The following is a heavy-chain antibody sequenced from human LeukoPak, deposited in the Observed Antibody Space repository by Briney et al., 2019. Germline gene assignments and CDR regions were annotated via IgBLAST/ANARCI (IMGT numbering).Heavy chain of an antibody. CDR1: GGSISSYY. CDR2: IYYSGST. Sequence: SETLSLTCTVSGGSISSYYWSWIRQPPGKGLERIGYIYYSGSTNYNPSLKSRVTISVDTSKNQFSLKLSSVTAADTAVYYCARCDSSGPKEGFDYWGQGTLVTVSS. V-gene: IGHV4-59*01. J-gene: IGHJ4*02. CDR3: ARCDSSGPKEGFDY. D-gene: IGHD3-22*01.